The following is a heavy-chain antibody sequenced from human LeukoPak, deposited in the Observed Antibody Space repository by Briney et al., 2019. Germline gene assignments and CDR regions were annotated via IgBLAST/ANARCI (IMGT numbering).Heavy chain of an antibody. CDR3: VGYYYDSSGYYRDY. V-gene: IGHV4-39*01. J-gene: IGHJ4*02. CDR1: GGSISSSSYY. Sequence: SETLSLTCTVSGGSISSSSYYWGWIRQPPGKGLEWIGSIYYSGNTYYNPSLKSRVTISVDTSKNQFSLKLSSVTAADTAVYYCVGYYYDSSGYYRDYWGQGTLVTVSS. CDR2: IYYSGNT. D-gene: IGHD3-22*01.